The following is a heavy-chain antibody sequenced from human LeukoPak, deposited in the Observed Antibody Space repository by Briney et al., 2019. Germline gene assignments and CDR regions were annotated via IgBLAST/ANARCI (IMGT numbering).Heavy chain of an antibody. Sequence: GGSPRLSCAASGFTFDDYAMHWVRQAPGKGLEWVSGISWNSGSIGYADSVKGRFTISRDNAKNSLYLQMNSLRAEDTALYYCAKGPSLDCSSTSCYSYYYYMDVWGKGTTVTVSS. CDR3: AKGPSLDCSSTSCYSYYYYMDV. D-gene: IGHD2-2*01. CDR2: ISWNSGSI. CDR1: GFTFDDYA. J-gene: IGHJ6*03. V-gene: IGHV3-9*01.